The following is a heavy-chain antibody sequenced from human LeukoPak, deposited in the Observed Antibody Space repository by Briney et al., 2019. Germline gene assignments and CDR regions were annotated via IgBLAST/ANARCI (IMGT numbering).Heavy chain of an antibody. V-gene: IGHV4-59*08. Sequence: SETLSLTCAVYGGSISSYYWSWIRQPPGKGLEWIGYIYYSGSTNYNPSLKSRVTISVDTSKNQFSLKLSSVTAADTAVYYCARHWVEMATLAYMSDAFDIWGQGTMVTVSS. D-gene: IGHD5-24*01. J-gene: IGHJ3*02. CDR1: GGSISSYY. CDR2: IYYSGST. CDR3: ARHWVEMATLAYMSDAFDI.